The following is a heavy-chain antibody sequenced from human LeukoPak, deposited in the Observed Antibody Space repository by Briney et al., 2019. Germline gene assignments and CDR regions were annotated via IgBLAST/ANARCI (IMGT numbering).Heavy chain of an antibody. D-gene: IGHD2-8*02. J-gene: IGHJ4*02. CDR2: ISSSGSGDNT. V-gene: IGHV3-23*01. Sequence: KTGGSLRLSCAASGVTLSTYAMSWARQAPGKGLEWVSGISSSGSGDNTYYADSVKGRWTISRDNSRNTLYLEMNSLRPEDTAIYYCAKPRTTGLGWAQSDYWGQGSLVTVSS. CDR3: AKPRTTGLGWAQSDY. CDR1: GVTLSTYA.